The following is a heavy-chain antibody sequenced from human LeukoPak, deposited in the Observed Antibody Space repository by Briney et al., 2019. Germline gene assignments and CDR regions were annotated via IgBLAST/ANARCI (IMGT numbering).Heavy chain of an antibody. CDR2: IYYSGST. Sequence: SETLSLTCTVSGGSISSSSYYWGWIRQPPGKGLEWIGSIYYSGSTYYNSSLKSRVTISVDTSKNQFSLKLSSVTAADTAVYYCARHPSQLAPFDPWGQGTLVTVSS. CDR1: GGSISSSSYY. CDR3: ARHPSQLAPFDP. V-gene: IGHV4-39*01. D-gene: IGHD6-6*01. J-gene: IGHJ5*02.